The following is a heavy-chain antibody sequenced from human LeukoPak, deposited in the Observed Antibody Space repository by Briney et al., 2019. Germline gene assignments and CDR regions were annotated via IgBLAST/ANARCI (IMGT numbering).Heavy chain of an antibody. D-gene: IGHD2-21*02. CDR1: GFNFRNYW. CDR3: ARDGAPDSRKGFDI. CDR2: IDLDGDGN. Sequence: PGGSLRLSCGASGFNFRNYWMSWVRQAPGKGLEWMANIDLDGDGNFYVDSMKGRFTISRDNAKSSLYLEMNSLRAEDTAVCYCARDGAPDSRKGFDIWGQGTMVTVSS. V-gene: IGHV3-7*01. J-gene: IGHJ3*02.